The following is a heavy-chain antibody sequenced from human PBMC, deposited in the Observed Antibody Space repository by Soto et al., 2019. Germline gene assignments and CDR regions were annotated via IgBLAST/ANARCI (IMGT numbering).Heavy chain of an antibody. Sequence: EVQLVESGGGLVQPGGSLRLSCAASGFTLSNYWMHWARQAPGKGLVWVSRISSDGSSTNYADSVKGRFTISRDNAKNTLHLQMNSLRAEDTAVYYCARVPYCSSSSCYSYFDSWGQGTLVTVYS. J-gene: IGHJ4*02. V-gene: IGHV3-74*01. D-gene: IGHD2-2*01. CDR1: GFTLSNYW. CDR2: ISSDGSST. CDR3: ARVPYCSSSSCYSYFDS.